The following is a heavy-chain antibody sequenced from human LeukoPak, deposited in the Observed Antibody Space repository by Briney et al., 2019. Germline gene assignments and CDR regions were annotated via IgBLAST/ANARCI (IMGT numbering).Heavy chain of an antibody. CDR2: ISGGGGKT. D-gene: IGHD5-18*01. CDR1: GFTSSSYA. J-gene: IGHJ4*02. V-gene: IGHV3-23*01. CDR3: AQDPRRGYSYGFFAY. Sequence: GGSLRLSCAASGFTSSSYAMSWVRQAPGKGLEWVSTISGGGGKTYYADSVKGRFTVSRDNSKNTQYLQMNSLRAEDTAVYYCAQDPRRGYSYGFFAYWGQGILVTVSS.